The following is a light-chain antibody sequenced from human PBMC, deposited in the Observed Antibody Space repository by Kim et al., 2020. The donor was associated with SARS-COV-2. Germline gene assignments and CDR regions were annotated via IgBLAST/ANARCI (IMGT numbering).Light chain of an antibody. J-gene: IGKJ4*01. V-gene: IGKV1-9*01. CDR1: QGISSY. CDR3: QQLNSYPLT. CDR2: AAS. Sequence: DIQLTQSPSFLSASVGDRVTITCRASQGISSYLAWYQQKPGKAPKVQIYAASTLQSGVPSRFSGSGSGTEFTLTISSLQPEDFATYYCQQLNSYPLTFGGGTKVDIK.